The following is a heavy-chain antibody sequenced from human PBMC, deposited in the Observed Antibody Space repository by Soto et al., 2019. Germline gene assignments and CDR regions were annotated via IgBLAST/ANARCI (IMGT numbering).Heavy chain of an antibody. CDR1: GGSISSDDYY. Sequence: SETLSLTCTVSGGSISSDDYYWSWIRQAPGRGLEWIGYIHSSGSIYYNPSLKSRSTMSIDTAGNQFSLKVSSVTVADTAVYYCARDLDGLHDDTSGPFPRPGWGQGTLVTVSS. D-gene: IGHD3-22*01. CDR2: IHSSGSI. CDR3: ARDLDGLHDDTSGPFPRPG. J-gene: IGHJ1*01. V-gene: IGHV4-30-4*01.